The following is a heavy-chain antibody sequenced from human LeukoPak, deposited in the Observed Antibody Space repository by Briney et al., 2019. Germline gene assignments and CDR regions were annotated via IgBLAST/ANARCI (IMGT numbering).Heavy chain of an antibody. CDR3: ARTLAYYYDSGGYDY. CDR2: INSDGSST. CDR1: GFTFSSYW. Sequence: GGSLRFSCAASGFTFSSYWMHWVRQAPGKGLVWVSRINSDGSSTNYADSVKGRFTISRDNAKNTLYLQMNSLRAEDTAVYYCARTLAYYYDSGGYDYWGQGTLVTVSS. J-gene: IGHJ4*02. D-gene: IGHD3-22*01. V-gene: IGHV3-74*01.